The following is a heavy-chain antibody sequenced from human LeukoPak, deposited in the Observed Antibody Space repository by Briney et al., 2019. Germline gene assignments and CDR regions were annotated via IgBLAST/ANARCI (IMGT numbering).Heavy chain of an antibody. CDR3: ARGPITIFGVVPFDP. Sequence: SETLSLTCAVYGGSFSGYYWSWIRQHPGKGLEWIGYIYYSGSTYYNPSLKSRVTISVDTSKNQFSLKLSSVTAADTAVYYCARGPITIFGVVPFDPWGQGTLVTVSS. CDR2: IYYSGST. D-gene: IGHD3-3*01. V-gene: IGHV4-31*11. J-gene: IGHJ5*02. CDR1: GGSFSGYY.